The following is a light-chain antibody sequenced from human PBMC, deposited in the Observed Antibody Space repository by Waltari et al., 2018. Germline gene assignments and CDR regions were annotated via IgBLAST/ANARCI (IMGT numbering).Light chain of an antibody. Sequence: VFTLSPRTLSLSPGERATLSCRPSQSVSSSYLALYQQQPGQAPRPLIYGASSRATGIPDRFSGSGAETDFTLTISRLEPEDVAVYYCQQYGSSPWTFGQGTKVEIK. CDR1: QSVSSSY. CDR2: GAS. V-gene: IGKV3-20*01. J-gene: IGKJ1*01. CDR3: QQYGSSPWT.